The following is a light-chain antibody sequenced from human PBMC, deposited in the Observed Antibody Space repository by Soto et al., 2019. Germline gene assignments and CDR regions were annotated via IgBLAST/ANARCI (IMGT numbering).Light chain of an antibody. CDR1: QSVSSN. V-gene: IGKV3-15*01. Sequence: PQSRATLSLSAGPSATLSCRDGQSVSSNLAWHQQKLGQAPRSIIYDASTRGTGISARFSGSGSGTEFTLTISSLQSEDFAVYYCQQYHNWSISFGQGTRLEIK. CDR2: DAS. J-gene: IGKJ5*01. CDR3: QQYHNWSIS.